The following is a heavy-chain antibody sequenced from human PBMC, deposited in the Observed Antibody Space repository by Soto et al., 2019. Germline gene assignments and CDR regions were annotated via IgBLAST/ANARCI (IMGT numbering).Heavy chain of an antibody. CDR2: IYYNGNT. CDR3: ARHGPTLWSPNWFDP. J-gene: IGHJ5*02. Sequence: SETLSLTCSVSGGSINSFYWSWIRQAPGKGLEWIACIYYNGNTNYNDYNPSLRSRVTISLDTSKDQFSLSLRSVTAADSAVYYCARHGPTLWSPNWFDPWGQGTLVTVSS. V-gene: IGHV4-59*08. D-gene: IGHD2-21*01. CDR1: GGSINSFY.